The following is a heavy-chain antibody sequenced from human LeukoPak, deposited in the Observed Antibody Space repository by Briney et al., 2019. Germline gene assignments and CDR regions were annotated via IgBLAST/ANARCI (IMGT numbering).Heavy chain of an antibody. J-gene: IGHJ6*03. CDR3: ARVSGNYYDSSGYYHYYYYYMDV. CDR1: GYTFTSYD. Sequence: SVKVSCKASGYTFTSYDINWVRQATGQGLGWMGWMNPNSGNKGYAQKFQGRVNMTRSTSTSTAYMELSSLRSEDTAVYYCARVSGNYYDSSGYYHYYYYYMDVWGKGTTVTVSS. V-gene: IGHV1-8*01. CDR2: MNPNSGNK. D-gene: IGHD3-22*01.